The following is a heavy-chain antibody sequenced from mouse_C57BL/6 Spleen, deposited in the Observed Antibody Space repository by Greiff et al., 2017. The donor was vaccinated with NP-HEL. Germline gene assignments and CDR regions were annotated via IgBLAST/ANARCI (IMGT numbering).Heavy chain of an antibody. Sequence: EVKLVESGGGLVKPGGSLKLSCAASGFTFSSYAMSWVRQTPAKRLEWVATISDGGSYTYYPDNVKGRFTISRDNAQNNLYLQMSHLKSEDTAMYYCARDTVAPMDYWGQGTSVTVSS. CDR2: ISDGGSYT. CDR1: GFTFSSYA. V-gene: IGHV5-4*01. J-gene: IGHJ4*01. CDR3: ARDTVAPMDY. D-gene: IGHD1-1*01.